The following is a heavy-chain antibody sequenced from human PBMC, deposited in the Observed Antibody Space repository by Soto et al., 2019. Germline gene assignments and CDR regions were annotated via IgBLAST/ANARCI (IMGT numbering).Heavy chain of an antibody. V-gene: IGHV1-18*01. Sequence: ASVKVSCKASGYTFTSYGISWVRQAPGQGLEWMGWISAYNGNTNYAQKLQGRVTITTDTSTSTAYMELSSLRSEDTAVYYCARGALYCSSTSCYFDNWFDPWGQGTLVTVSS. CDR1: GYTFTSYG. CDR3: ARGALYCSSTSCYFDNWFDP. CDR2: ISAYNGNT. J-gene: IGHJ5*02. D-gene: IGHD2-2*01.